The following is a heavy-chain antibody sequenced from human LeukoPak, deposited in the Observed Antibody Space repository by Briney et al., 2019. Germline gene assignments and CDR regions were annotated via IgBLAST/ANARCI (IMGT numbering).Heavy chain of an antibody. V-gene: IGHV1-18*01. D-gene: IGHD1-7*01. Sequence: ASVKVSCKASGYTFTSYGISWVRQAPGQGLEWMGWISAYNGNTNYAQKLQGRVTMTTDTFTSTAYMELRSLRSDDTAVYYCARDSGITGTNWFDPWGQGTLVTVSS. CDR1: GYTFTSYG. CDR3: ARDSGITGTNWFDP. CDR2: ISAYNGNT. J-gene: IGHJ5*02.